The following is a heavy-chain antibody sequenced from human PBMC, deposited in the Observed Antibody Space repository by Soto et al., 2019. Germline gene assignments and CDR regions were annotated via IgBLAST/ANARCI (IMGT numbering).Heavy chain of an antibody. CDR3: ARRGGNCSGGSCYNYYYYGMDV. CDR2: IYPGDSDT. CDR1: GYSFTSYW. Sequence: GESLKISCKGSGYSFTSYWIGWVRQMPGKGLEWMGIIYPGDSDTRYSPSFQGQVTISADKSISTAYLQWSSLKASDTAMYYCARRGGNCSGGSCYNYYYYGMDVWGQGTTVTVSS. V-gene: IGHV5-51*01. J-gene: IGHJ6*02. D-gene: IGHD2-15*01.